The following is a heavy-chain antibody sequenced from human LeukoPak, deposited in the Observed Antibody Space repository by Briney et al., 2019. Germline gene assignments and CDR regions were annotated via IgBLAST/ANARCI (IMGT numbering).Heavy chain of an antibody. D-gene: IGHD5-18*01. V-gene: IGHV1-8*03. Sequence: ASVKVSCKASGYTFTSYDINWVRQATGQGLEWMGWMNPNSGNTGYAQKFQGRVTITRNTSISTAYMELSSLRSEDTAVYYCARRCVEWIQLPPDDAFDIWGQGTMVTVSS. CDR1: GYTFTSYD. CDR2: MNPNSGNT. J-gene: IGHJ3*02. CDR3: ARRCVEWIQLPPDDAFDI.